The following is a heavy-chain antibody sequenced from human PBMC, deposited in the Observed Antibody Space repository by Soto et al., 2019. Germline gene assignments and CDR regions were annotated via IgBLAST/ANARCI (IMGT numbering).Heavy chain of an antibody. J-gene: IGHJ4*02. Sequence: QRQLQESGPGLVKPSETLSLICNVSGVAIRSTSYYWTWIRQPPGKGLEWIGTIYFSGSTFYNPSLKSRVSISVDTSKSQFSLNPTSVTDGDTAVYYCARHGSYWGQGTLVTVSS. V-gene: IGHV4-39*01. CDR1: GVAIRSTSYY. CDR3: ARHGSY. CDR2: IYFSGST.